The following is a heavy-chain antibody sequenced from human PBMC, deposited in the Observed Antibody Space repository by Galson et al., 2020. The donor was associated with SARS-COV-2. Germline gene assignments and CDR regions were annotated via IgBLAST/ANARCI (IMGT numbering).Heavy chain of an antibody. Sequence: SETLSLTCAVYGGSFSGHYWNWIRHRPPTGPEQVGVSNHTGRANYNTTPKSRLTISVDTSTNQFSLKLSSVTAADTAVYYCASGLRLLWYGALSSWFDIWGQGNMVTVSS. CDR2: SNHTGRA. J-gene: IGHJ5*02. CDR1: GGSFSGHY. D-gene: IGHD3-10*01. CDR3: ASGLRLLWYGALSSWFDI. V-gene: IGHV4-34*01.